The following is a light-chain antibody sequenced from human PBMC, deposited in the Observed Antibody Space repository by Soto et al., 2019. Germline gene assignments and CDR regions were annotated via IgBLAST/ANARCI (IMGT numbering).Light chain of an antibody. J-gene: IGKJ1*01. CDR2: DAS. CDR3: QQSNTWPKT. V-gene: IGKV3-15*01. Sequence: EIVMTQSPATLSVSPGETATLSCRASQSVSSSLAWYQQKPGQAPRLLISDASTRAAGLPARFSGSGSETEFTLTISSLQAEDFAVYFCQQSNTWPKTLGQGTKVEMK. CDR1: QSVSSS.